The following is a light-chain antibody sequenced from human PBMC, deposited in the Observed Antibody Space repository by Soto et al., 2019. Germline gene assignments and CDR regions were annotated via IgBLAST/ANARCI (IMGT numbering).Light chain of an antibody. CDR3: QNYNSAPYI. V-gene: IGKV1-27*01. J-gene: IGKJ2*01. CDR1: QAISNY. CDR2: AAS. Sequence: DLQMTQSPSSLSASVGDRVTITCRASQAISNYLAWYQQKPGKVPKLLIYAASTLQSGVPSRFSGSESGTDFTLIINSLQPEDVATYYCQNYNSAPYIFGQGTKVEIK.